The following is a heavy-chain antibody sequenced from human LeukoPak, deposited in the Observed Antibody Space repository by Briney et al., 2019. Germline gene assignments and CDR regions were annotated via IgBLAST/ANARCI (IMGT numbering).Heavy chain of an antibody. V-gene: IGHV4-39*07. CDR3: ARAKFKYSGSYSAAFDI. D-gene: IGHD1-26*01. J-gene: IGHJ3*02. Sequence: PSETLSLTCTVSGGSISSSSYYWGWIRQPPGKGLEWIGSIYYSGSTYYNPSLKSRVTISVDTSKNQFSLKLSSVTAADTAVYYCARAKFKYSGSYSAAFDIWGQGTMVTVSS. CDR2: IYYSGST. CDR1: GGSISSSSYY.